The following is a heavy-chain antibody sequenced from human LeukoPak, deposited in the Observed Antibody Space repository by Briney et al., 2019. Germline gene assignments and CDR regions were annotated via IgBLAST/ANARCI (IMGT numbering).Heavy chain of an antibody. D-gene: IGHD2-21*02. CDR3: AREADDCFDL. J-gene: IGHJ2*01. Sequence: SETLSLTCTVSGGSISSYYWSWIRQPPGKGLEWIGYIYYSGSTNYNPSLKSRVTISVDTSKNQFSLKLSSVTAADTAVYYCAREADDCFDLWGRGTLVTVSS. V-gene: IGHV4-59*01. CDR2: IYYSGST. CDR1: GGSISSYY.